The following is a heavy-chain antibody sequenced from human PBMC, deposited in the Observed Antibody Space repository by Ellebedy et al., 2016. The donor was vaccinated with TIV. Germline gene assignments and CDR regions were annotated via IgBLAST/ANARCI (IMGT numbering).Heavy chain of an antibody. V-gene: IGHV3-30-3*01. CDR2: ISYDGSNK. Sequence: GGSLRLXCAASGFTFSSYAMHWVRQAPGKGLEWVAVISYDGSNKYYADSVKGRFTISRDNSKNTLYLQMNILRAEDTAVYYCAREENYDFWGGYPPMDVWGKGTTVTVSS. CDR1: GFTFSSYA. CDR3: AREENYDFWGGYPPMDV. D-gene: IGHD3-3*01. J-gene: IGHJ6*03.